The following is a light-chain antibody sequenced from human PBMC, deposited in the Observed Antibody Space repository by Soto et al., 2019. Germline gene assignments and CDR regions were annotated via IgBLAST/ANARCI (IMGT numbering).Light chain of an antibody. J-gene: IGLJ1*01. CDR3: TSYTSSSPLV. CDR2: EVV. V-gene: IGLV2-14*01. Sequence: QSALTQPASVSGSPGQSITISCTGTSSDVGGYNYVSWYQHHPGKAPKLMIYEVVNRPSGVSNRFSGSKSGITAFLTISGLQAEDEADYYCTSYTSSSPLVFGTGTKLTVL. CDR1: SSDVGGYNY.